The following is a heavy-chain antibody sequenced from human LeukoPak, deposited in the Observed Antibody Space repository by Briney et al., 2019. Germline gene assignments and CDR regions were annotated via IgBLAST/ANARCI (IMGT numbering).Heavy chain of an antibody. CDR1: GGSISSGSYY. CDR3: ASSNAIPKYYFDY. V-gene: IGHV4-61*02. J-gene: IGHJ4*02. Sequence: SQTLSLTCTVSGGSISSGSYYWSWIRQPAGKGLEWIGRIYTSGSTNYNPSLKSRATISVDTSKNQFSLKLSSVTAADTAVYYCASSNAIPKYYFDYWGQGTLVTVSS. CDR2: IYTSGST. D-gene: IGHD2-8*01.